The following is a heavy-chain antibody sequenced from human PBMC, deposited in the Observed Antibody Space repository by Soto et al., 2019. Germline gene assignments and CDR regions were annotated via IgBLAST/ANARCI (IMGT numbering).Heavy chain of an antibody. J-gene: IGHJ6*02. CDR3: AMLGGWSGGSSGMDV. V-gene: IGHV3-72*01. CDR2: IRRKANSYTT. CDR1: GLIFSDYH. D-gene: IGHD6-19*01. Sequence: EVQLVESGGGLVQPGGSLRLSCAASGLIFSDYHMDWVRQAPGKGLEWVGRIRRKANSYTTEYAASVKGRVTMSRDDSKNTLYLQMNGLKSGDTAVYYCAMLGGWSGGSSGMDVWRQGTTVTVSS.